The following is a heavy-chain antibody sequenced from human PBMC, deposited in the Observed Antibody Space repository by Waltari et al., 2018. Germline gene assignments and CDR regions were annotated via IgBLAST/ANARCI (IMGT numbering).Heavy chain of an antibody. J-gene: IGHJ6*02. V-gene: IGHV4-34*01. CDR1: GGSFTDYF. D-gene: IGHD3-22*01. Sequence: QVQLQQWGAGLLKPSETLSLTCAVYGGSFTDYFWNWVRQFPGKGVEWVGESNHSGGTTYDPSRKSRVNISVEMSKNQFSLKLSSVTAADTAVYYCARDPHYDTSGSPVMDVWGQGTTVTVS. CDR3: ARDPHYDTSGSPVMDV. CDR2: SNHSGGT.